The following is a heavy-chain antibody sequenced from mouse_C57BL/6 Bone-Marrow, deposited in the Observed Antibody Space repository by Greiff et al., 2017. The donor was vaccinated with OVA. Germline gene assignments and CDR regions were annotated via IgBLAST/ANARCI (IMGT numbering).Heavy chain of an antibody. Sequence: VQRVESGPGLVAPSKSLSITCTVSGFSLTSYAISWVRQPPGKGLEWLGVIWTGGGTNYNSALKSRLSISKDNSKSQVFLKMNSLQTDDTARYYCARNGGDYDLYYFDYWGQGTTLTVSS. J-gene: IGHJ2*01. CDR3: ARNGGDYDLYYFDY. CDR1: GFSLTSYA. V-gene: IGHV2-9-1*01. D-gene: IGHD2-4*01. CDR2: IWTGGGT.